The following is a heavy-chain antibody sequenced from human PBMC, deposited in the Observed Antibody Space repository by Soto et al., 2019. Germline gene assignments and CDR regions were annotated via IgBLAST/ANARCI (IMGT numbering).Heavy chain of an antibody. CDR3: ARSFGRWRALYYYYYYGMDV. CDR2: IKQDGSEK. J-gene: IGHJ6*02. Sequence: LRLSCAASGFTFSSYWMSWVRQAPGKGLEWVANIKQDGSEKYYVDSVKGRFTISRDNAKNSLYLQMNSLRAEDTAVYYCARSFGRWRALYYYYYYGMDVWGQGTTVTVSS. V-gene: IGHV3-7*01. D-gene: IGHD3-10*01. CDR1: GFTFSSYW.